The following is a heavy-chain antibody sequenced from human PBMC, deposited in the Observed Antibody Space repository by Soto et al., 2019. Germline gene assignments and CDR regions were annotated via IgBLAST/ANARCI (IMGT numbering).Heavy chain of an antibody. CDR1: GYTFTSFY. CDR2: VNPNGGST. D-gene: IGHD6-6*01. Sequence: QVQLLQSGAEVKEPGASVKISCKASGYTFTSFYIHWVRQAPGQGLEWMGIVNPNGGSTNYAQNFKGRITISRDTSTSTVYMDLSSLRSEDTAVYYCVRGLASGDYWGQGTLVTVSS. J-gene: IGHJ4*02. CDR3: VRGLASGDY. V-gene: IGHV1-46*03.